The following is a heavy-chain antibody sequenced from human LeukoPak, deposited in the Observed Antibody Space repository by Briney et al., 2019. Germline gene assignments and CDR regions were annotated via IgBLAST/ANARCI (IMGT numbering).Heavy chain of an antibody. CDR1: GYTFTSYG. V-gene: IGHV1-18*01. D-gene: IGHD6-6*01. CDR2: ISAYNGNT. J-gene: IGHJ5*02. CDR3: ARFAHSSSSGIWFDP. Sequence: ASVKVSCKASGYTFTSYGISWVRQAPGQGLEWMGWISAYNGNTNYAQKLQGRVTVTTDTSTSTAYMELRSLRSDDTAVYYCARFAHSSSSGIWFDPWGQGTLVTVSS.